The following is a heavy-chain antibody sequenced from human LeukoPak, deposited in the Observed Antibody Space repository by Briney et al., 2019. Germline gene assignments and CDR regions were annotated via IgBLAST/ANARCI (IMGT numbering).Heavy chain of an antibody. D-gene: IGHD2-8*01. CDR3: ARSSGVNWYFDL. Sequence: SETLSLTCTVSGGSISSYYWSWIRQPPGKGLEWIGYIYYSGSTNYNPSLKSRVTISVDSSKNQFSLKLSSVTAADTAVYYCARSSGVNWYFDLWGRGTLVTVSS. J-gene: IGHJ2*01. CDR2: IYYSGST. V-gene: IGHV4-59*01. CDR1: GGSISSYY.